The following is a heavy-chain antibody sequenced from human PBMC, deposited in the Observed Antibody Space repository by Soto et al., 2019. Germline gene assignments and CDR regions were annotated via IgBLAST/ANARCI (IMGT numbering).Heavy chain of an antibody. CDR1: EFTFNSLG. J-gene: IGHJ6*02. CDR2: VWSDGSNK. V-gene: IGHV3-33*01. D-gene: IGHD3-22*01. CDR3: ARGWLDYYYGMDV. Sequence: PMRVRSAAAEFTFNSLGMHRVRKAPGKGLEWVAVVWSDGSNKYYADSVEGRFTISRDNSKNTLYMQMNSLRAEDTAVYYCARGWLDYYYGMDVWGQGTTVTVSS.